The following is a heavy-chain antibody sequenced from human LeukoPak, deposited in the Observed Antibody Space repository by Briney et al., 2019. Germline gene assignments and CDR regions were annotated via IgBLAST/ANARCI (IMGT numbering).Heavy chain of an antibody. Sequence: PGGSLRLSCAASGYTFSSYSMNWVRQAPGKGLEWVSYISSSSSTTYYADSVKGRFTISRDNSKNTLYLHMNSLRAEDTAVYYCAKDLTTVTTGDYWGQGTLVTVSS. CDR2: ISSSSSTT. J-gene: IGHJ4*02. D-gene: IGHD4-17*01. CDR1: GYTFSSYS. V-gene: IGHV3-48*01. CDR3: AKDLTTVTTGDY.